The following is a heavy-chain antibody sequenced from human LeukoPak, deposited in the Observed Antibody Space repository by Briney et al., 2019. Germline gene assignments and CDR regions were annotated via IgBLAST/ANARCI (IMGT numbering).Heavy chain of an antibody. D-gene: IGHD3-22*01. CDR3: ATGENYYDSSGYYL. V-gene: IGHV1-24*01. CDR2: FDPEDGET. J-gene: IGHJ4*02. Sequence: GASVKVSCKVSGYTLTELSMHWVRQAPGKGLEWMGGFDPEDGETIYAQKFQGRVTMTEDTSTDTAYMELSSLRSEDTAVYYCATGENYYDSSGYYLWGQGTPVTVSS. CDR1: GYTLTELS.